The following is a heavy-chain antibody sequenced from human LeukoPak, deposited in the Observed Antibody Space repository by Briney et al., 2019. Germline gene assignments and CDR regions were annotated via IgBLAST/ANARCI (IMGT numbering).Heavy chain of an antibody. Sequence: GGPLRLSCAASGFTFSSYAMSWVRQAPGKGLEWVSAISGSGGSTYYADSVKGRFTISRDNSKNTLYLQMNSLRAEDTAVYYCAKDLDDFWSGFSYWGQGTLVTVSP. CDR2: ISGSGGST. CDR3: AKDLDDFWSGFSY. V-gene: IGHV3-23*01. D-gene: IGHD3-3*01. CDR1: GFTFSSYA. J-gene: IGHJ4*02.